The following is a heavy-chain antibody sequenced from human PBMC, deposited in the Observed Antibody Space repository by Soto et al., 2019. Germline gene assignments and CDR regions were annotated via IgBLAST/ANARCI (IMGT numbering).Heavy chain of an antibody. Sequence: GASVKVSCKASGYTFTSYAMHWVRQAPGQRLEWMGWINAGNGNTKYSQKFQGRVTITRDTSASTAYMELSSRRSEDTAVYYCARGITLPTPLDYWGQGTLVTVSS. CDR1: GYTFTSYA. V-gene: IGHV1-3*01. J-gene: IGHJ4*02. CDR2: INAGNGNT. D-gene: IGHD1-20*01. CDR3: ARGITLPTPLDY.